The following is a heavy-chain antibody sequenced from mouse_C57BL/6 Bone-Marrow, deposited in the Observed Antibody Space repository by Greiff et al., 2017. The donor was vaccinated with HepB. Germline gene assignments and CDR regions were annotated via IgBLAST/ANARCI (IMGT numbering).Heavy chain of an antibody. V-gene: IGHV1-81*01. CDR1: GYTFTSYG. CDR2: IYPRSGNT. Sequence: VQLQQSGAELARPGASVKLSCKASGYTFTSYGISWVKQRTGQGLEWIGEIYPRSGNTYYNEKFKGKATLTADKSSSTAYMELRSLTSEDSAVYFCARRSNNVGTFAYWGQGTLVTVSA. CDR3: ARRSNNVGTFAY. D-gene: IGHD2-5*01. J-gene: IGHJ3*01.